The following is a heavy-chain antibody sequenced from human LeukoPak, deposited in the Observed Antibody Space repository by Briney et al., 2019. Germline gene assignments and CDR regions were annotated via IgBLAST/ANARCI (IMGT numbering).Heavy chain of an antibody. J-gene: IGHJ4*02. CDR1: GGSISSSSYY. CDR3: ARSVDSYGYPRFDY. Sequence: SETLSLTCTVSGGSISSSSYYWGWIRQPPGKGLEWIGNIYYSGSTNDNPSLKSRVTISVDTSKNQFSLKLSSVTAADTAVYYCARSVDSYGYPRFDYWGQGTLVTISS. D-gene: IGHD5-18*01. CDR2: IYYSGST. V-gene: IGHV4-61*05.